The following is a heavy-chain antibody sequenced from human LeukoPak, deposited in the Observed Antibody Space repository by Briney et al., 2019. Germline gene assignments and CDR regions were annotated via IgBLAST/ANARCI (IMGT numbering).Heavy chain of an antibody. V-gene: IGHV1-2*02. CDR3: ARGMEPYYYMDV. CDR1: GYTFTGYY. J-gene: IGHJ6*03. Sequence: ASVKVSCKASGYTFTGYYMHWVRQAPGQGLEWMGWINPNSGGTNYAQKFQGRVTMARDTSISTAYMELSRLRSDDTAVYYCARGMEPYYYMDVWGKGTTVTVSS. CDR2: INPNSGGT. D-gene: IGHD1-26*01.